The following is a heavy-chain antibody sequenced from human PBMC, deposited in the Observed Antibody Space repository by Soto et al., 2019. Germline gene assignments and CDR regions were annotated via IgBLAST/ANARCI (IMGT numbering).Heavy chain of an antibody. CDR2: ISFDGSNK. D-gene: IGHD2-8*02. CDR1: GFIFSNYA. J-gene: IGHJ4*02. CDR3: AREVMYWQYFDY. V-gene: IGHV3-30-3*01. Sequence: QVQLVESGGGVVQPGTSLRLSCAASGFIFSNYAMHWVRQAPGKGLEWVAVISFDGSNKYYADSVKGRCTISRDKSNNTLYLQMNSLRGEDTAVYYCAREVMYWQYFDYWGQGTLVTVSS.